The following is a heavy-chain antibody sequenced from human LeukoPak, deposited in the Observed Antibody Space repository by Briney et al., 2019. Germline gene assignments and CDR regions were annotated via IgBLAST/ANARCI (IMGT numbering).Heavy chain of an antibody. D-gene: IGHD5-12*01. CDR3: ASGYNGLDF. CDR1: GGSISSYY. J-gene: IGHJ4*02. CDR2: IYYSGST. V-gene: IGHV4-39*01. Sequence: QPSETLSLTCTVSGGSISSYYWSWIRQPPGKGLEWIGSIYYSGSTYYNPSLKSRVTISVDTSKNQFSLKLSSVTAADTAVYYCASGYNGLDFWGQGTLVTVSS.